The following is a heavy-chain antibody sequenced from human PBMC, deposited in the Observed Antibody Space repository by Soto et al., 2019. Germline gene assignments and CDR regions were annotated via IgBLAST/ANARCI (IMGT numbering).Heavy chain of an antibody. CDR1: GFTFGSYA. D-gene: IGHD3-16*02. V-gene: IGHV3-23*01. J-gene: IGHJ4*02. CDR2: ISGSGGST. CDR3: ARDRTLYDYIWGSYRSPSAFDY. Sequence: PGGSLRLSCAASGFTFGSYAMSWVRQAPGKGLEWVSGISGSGGSTYYAGSVKGRFTISRDNSKNTLYLQMNSLRAEDTAIYYCARDRTLYDYIWGSYRSPSAFDYWGQGTLVTVSS.